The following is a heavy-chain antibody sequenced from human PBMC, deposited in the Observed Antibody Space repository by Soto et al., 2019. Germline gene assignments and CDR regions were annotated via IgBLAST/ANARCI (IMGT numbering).Heavy chain of an antibody. CDR3: SVGKDGPPYYFYSGMDV. V-gene: IGHV3-23*01. CDR2: INPTAEIT. D-gene: IGHD1-26*01. Sequence: EVQLLESGGDLVQPGGSLRLSCLASGFTFTSYAMNWVRQTPGKGLEWVSTINPTAEITYYADSVKGRFSIFKDNSRHNLYLQTNSVRAEDTAIYYCSVGKDGPPYYFYSGMDVWGEGTTFSVS. CDR1: GFTFTSYA. J-gene: IGHJ6*02.